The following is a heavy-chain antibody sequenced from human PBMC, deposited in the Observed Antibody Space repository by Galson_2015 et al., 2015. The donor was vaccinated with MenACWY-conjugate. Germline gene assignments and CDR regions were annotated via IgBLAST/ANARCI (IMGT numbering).Heavy chain of an antibody. CDR1: GYSFGSYW. V-gene: IGHV5-51*01. J-gene: IGHJ6*02. CDR3: ATSSRSSSHYYGMDV. CDR2: IYPGDSDT. Sequence: QSGAEVKKPGESLKISCKGSGYSFGSYWIAWVRQMPGKGLEWMGIIYPGDSDTRYSPSFQGQVTLSADKSFNTAYVQWSSLKASDTAMYYCATSSRSSSHYYGMDVWGQGTTVTVSS. D-gene: IGHD2-2*01.